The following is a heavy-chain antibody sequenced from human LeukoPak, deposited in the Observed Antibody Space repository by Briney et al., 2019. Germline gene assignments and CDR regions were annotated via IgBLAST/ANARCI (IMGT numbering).Heavy chain of an antibody. J-gene: IGHJ6*03. CDR2: ISCGGGST. Sequence: GGSLRLSCAASGFTFSSYAMSWVRQAPGKGLEWVSAISCGGGSTYYADSVKGRFTISRENSKNTLYLHMNSLRAEDTAVYYCAKDPTPGYCSGGSCYSDYYYYMDVWGKGTTVTVSS. CDR1: GFTFSSYA. CDR3: AKDPTPGYCSGGSCYSDYYYYMDV. D-gene: IGHD2-15*01. V-gene: IGHV3-23*01.